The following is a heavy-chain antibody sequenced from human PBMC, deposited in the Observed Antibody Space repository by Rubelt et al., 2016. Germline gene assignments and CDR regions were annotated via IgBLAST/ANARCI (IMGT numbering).Heavy chain of an antibody. CDR3: AKEIGDKSGSYYAAFDI. CDR1: GFTFNNYG. V-gene: IGHV3-33*06. CDR2: VWSDGGKK. J-gene: IGHJ3*02. D-gene: IGHD1-26*01. Sequence: QVQLVESGGGVVQPGRSLRLSCAASGFTFNNYGMHWVRQAPGKGLEWVAVVWSDGGKKHYGDSGKGRFTIPRHNSKNSLYLQMNSLRAEDTALYYCAKEIGDKSGSYYAAFDIWGRGTMVTVSS.